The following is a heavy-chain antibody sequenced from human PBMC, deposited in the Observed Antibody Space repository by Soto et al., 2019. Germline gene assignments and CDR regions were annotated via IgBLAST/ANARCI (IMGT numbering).Heavy chain of an antibody. CDR2: IYFTGST. D-gene: IGHD6-19*01. Sequence: QVQLQESGPGLVKPSETLTLTCTVSGHSVSSGGYYWSWIRQHPGKGLEWVGYIYFTGSTLYNPSLKSRLAMSLDTSKNQFSLKLGSVTAADTAIYYCARDWGSSGWPNWGQGTLVTVSS. V-gene: IGHV4-31*03. CDR3: ARDWGSSGWPN. J-gene: IGHJ4*02. CDR1: GHSVSSGGYY.